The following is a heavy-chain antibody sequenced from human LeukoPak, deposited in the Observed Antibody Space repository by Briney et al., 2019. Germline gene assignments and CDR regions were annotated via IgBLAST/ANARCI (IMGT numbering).Heavy chain of an antibody. J-gene: IGHJ4*02. CDR2: INHSGIT. D-gene: IGHD3-22*01. Sequence: SETLSLTCTVYGGSFSGYYWTWIRQPPGKGLEWIGEINHSGITNYNPSLKSRVAISVDTSKNQFSLKLSSVTTADTAVYYCAPVHSSGYVVWGQGTLVTVSS. CDR1: GGSFSGYY. CDR3: APVHSSGYVV. V-gene: IGHV4-34*01.